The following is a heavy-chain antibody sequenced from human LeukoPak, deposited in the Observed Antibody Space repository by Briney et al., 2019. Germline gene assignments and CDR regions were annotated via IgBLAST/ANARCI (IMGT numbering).Heavy chain of an antibody. CDR3: AKCSATYYNDAFDV. V-gene: IGHV3-23*01. CDR2: IRGGGAGA. J-gene: IGHJ3*01. Sequence: GGSLGLSCAASGFTFDSYAMNWVRQAPGKGLEWVSYIRGGGAGARYAEPVKGRFTISRDNAKNTLYLQMDSLSVEDTATYYCAKCSATYYNDAFDVWGRGTMVTVSS. CDR1: GFTFDSYA. D-gene: IGHD3-10*02.